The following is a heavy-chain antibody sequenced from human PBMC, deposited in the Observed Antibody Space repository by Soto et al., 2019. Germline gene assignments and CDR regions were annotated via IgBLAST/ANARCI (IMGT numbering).Heavy chain of an antibody. V-gene: IGHV4-31*03. Sequence: PSETLSLTCTVSGGSISSGGYYWSWIRQQPGKGMEWIGYIYYSGSTYYNPSLKSRVTISVDTSKNQFSLKLSSMTAADSAVYYCARGPQIGYSYGYLYWGQGTLVTVSS. J-gene: IGHJ4*02. CDR1: GGSISSGGYY. CDR2: IYYSGST. D-gene: IGHD5-18*01. CDR3: ARGPQIGYSYGYLY.